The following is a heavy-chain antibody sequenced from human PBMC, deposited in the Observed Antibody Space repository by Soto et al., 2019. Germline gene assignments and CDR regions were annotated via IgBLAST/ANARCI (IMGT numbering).Heavy chain of an antibody. V-gene: IGHV4-34*01. Sequence: PSETLSLTCAVYGGSFSGYYWSWIRQPPGKGLEWIGEINHSGGTNYNPSLKSRVTISVDTSKNQFSLKLSSVTAADTAVYYCARGPLAVAGALYYYGMDVWGQGTTVTVSS. CDR3: ARGPLAVAGALYYYGMDV. CDR2: INHSGGT. J-gene: IGHJ6*02. D-gene: IGHD6-19*01. CDR1: GGSFSGYY.